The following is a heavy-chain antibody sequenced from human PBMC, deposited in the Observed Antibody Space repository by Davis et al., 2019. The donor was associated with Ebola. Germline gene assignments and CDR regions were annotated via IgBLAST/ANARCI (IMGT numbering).Heavy chain of an antibody. CDR1: GFTFSSYA. CDR2: ISSNGGST. V-gene: IGHV3-64D*08. Sequence: GESLKISCAASGFTFSSYAMHWVRQAPGKGLEYVSAISSNGGSTYYADSVKGRFTISRDNSKNTLYLQMGSLRAEDTAVYYCVRAYYGASYWGQGTLVTVSS. CDR3: VRAYYGASY. J-gene: IGHJ4*02. D-gene: IGHD4-17*01.